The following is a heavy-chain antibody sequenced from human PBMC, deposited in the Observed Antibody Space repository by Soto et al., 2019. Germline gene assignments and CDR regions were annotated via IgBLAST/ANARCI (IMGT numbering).Heavy chain of an antibody. Sequence: QLQLQESGPGLVKPSETLSLTCTVSGYSFSSQTYYWGWIRQPPGKELEWIASISYSGNTYYNPSLTSRITMPVDRSKTQISRKLRSVTAADTAVYFCARLGSGWELNGRCAFDFWGQGTMVTVSS. CDR2: ISYSGNT. CDR1: GYSFSSQTYY. D-gene: IGHD3-10*01. CDR3: ARLGSGWELNGRCAFDF. J-gene: IGHJ3*01. V-gene: IGHV4-39*01.